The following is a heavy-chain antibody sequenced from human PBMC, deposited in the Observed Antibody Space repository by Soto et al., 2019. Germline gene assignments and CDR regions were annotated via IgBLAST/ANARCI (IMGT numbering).Heavy chain of an antibody. D-gene: IGHD5-12*01. CDR2: LNPNTDKT. J-gene: IGHJ3*02. CDR1: GYTFSDYD. CDR3: ARGIKGLPPSAFDI. Sequence: ASVKVSCKASGYTFSDYDINWVRQATGQGLEWMGWLNPNTDKTGSAQKFQGRVTMTRNTSISTAYLELSGLRSDDTAVYYCARGIKGLPPSAFDIWGQGTRVTVSS. V-gene: IGHV1-8*01.